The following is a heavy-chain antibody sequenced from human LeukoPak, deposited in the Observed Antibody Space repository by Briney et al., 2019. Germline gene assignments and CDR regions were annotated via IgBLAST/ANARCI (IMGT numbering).Heavy chain of an antibody. D-gene: IGHD4-17*01. CDR2: IIPIFGTA. CDR1: GGAFSSYA. J-gene: IGHJ6*04. Sequence: SVKVSCKASGGAFSSYAISWVRQAPGQGLEWMGGIIPIFGTANYAQKFQGRVTITADESTSTAYMELSSLRSEDTAVCYCARGDGDYDHYYYGMDVWGKGTTVTVSS. V-gene: IGHV1-69*13. CDR3: ARGDGDYDHYYYGMDV.